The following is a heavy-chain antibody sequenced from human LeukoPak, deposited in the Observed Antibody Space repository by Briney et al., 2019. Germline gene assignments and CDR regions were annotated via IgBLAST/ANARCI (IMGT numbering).Heavy chain of an antibody. CDR1: GFTVSSNY. V-gene: IGHV3-66*01. CDR2: IYSGGST. Sequence: GGSPRLSCAASGFTVSSNYMSWVRQAPGKGLEWVSVIYSGGSTYYADSVKGRFTISRDNSKNTLYLQMNSLRAEDTAVYYCARDPPAYDYVWGSYRSTWGQGTLVTVSS. D-gene: IGHD3-16*02. CDR3: ARDPPAYDYVWGSYRST. J-gene: IGHJ5*02.